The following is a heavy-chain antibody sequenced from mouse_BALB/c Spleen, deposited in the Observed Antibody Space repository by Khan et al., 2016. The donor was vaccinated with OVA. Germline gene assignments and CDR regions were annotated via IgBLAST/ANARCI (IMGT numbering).Heavy chain of an antibody. V-gene: IGHV5-6*01. CDR1: GFTFSTFG. J-gene: IGHJ3*01. Sequence: EVELVESGGDLVKPGGSLKLSCAASGFTFSTFGMSWVRQTPDMRLEWVATISTGGHYTYYPDSVKGRFTISRDNAKNTLYLQMSSLKSEDTAIYDCTRVAYYYNSEGFAYWGQGTLVTVSA. CDR2: ISTGGHYT. D-gene: IGHD1-1*01. CDR3: TRVAYYYNSEGFAY.